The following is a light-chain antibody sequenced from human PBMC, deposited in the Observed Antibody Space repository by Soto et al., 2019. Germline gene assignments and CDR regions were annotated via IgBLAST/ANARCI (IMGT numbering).Light chain of an antibody. J-gene: IGLJ2*01. CDR1: SSDIGGYNY. CDR2: ELS. V-gene: IGLV2-8*01. CDR3: SSHAGSKNFVV. Sequence: QSALPQPPSASGSPGQSVTISCTGTSSDIGGYNYVSWYQQHPGKAPKLMIYELSKRPSGVPDRCSGSKSGNTASLTVSGLQDEDEDDYYCSSHAGSKNFVVFGGGTKVTVL.